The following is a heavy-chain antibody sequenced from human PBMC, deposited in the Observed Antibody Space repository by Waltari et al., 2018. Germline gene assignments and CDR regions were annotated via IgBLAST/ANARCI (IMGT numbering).Heavy chain of an antibody. CDR1: GYSISTDYY. CDR2: IHHSGST. J-gene: IGHJ4*02. CDR3: AGGQGY. V-gene: IGHV4-38-2*01. Sequence: QVQLQESGPGLVKPSETLSLTCAVSGYSISTDYYWVWIRQPPGKGLEWIGNIHHSGSTYDNPSLKSRVSISLDTSKNQFSLELSSLTADDTAVYYCAGGQGYWGQGTLVVVSS.